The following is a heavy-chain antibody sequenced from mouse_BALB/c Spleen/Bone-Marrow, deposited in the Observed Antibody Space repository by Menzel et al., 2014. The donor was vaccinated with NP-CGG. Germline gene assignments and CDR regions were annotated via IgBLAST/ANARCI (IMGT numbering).Heavy chain of an antibody. D-gene: IGHD1-1*01. Sequence: VKLMESGPGLVAPSQSLSITCTVSGFSLTSYGVHWVRQPPGKVLEWLGVIWAGGSTNYNSDLMSRLSISKDNSKSQVFLKMNSLQTDDTAMYYCARGSYYEGAMDYWGQGTSVTVSS. J-gene: IGHJ4*01. CDR2: IWAGGST. CDR1: GFSLTSYG. CDR3: ARGSYYEGAMDY. V-gene: IGHV2-9*02.